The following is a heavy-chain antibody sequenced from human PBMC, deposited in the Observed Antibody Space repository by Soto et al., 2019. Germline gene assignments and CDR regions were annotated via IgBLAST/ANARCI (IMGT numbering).Heavy chain of an antibody. D-gene: IGHD6-6*01. J-gene: IGHJ5*02. Sequence: QVQLVQSGAEVKKPGASVKVSCKASGYTFTSYYMHWVRQAPGQGLEWMGIINPSGGSTSYAQKCQGRVTMTRDTSTSTVYMGLSSLRSEDTAVYYCAGGRQQLVRFDPWGQGTLVTVSS. CDR2: INPSGGST. CDR3: AGGRQQLVRFDP. V-gene: IGHV1-46*01. CDR1: GYTFTSYY.